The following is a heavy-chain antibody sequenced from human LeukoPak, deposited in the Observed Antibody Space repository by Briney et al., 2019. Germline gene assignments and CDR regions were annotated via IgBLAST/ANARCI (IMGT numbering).Heavy chain of an antibody. CDR3: AGGSYCSGGSCRYEGGY. CDR1: GFTFSSYS. V-gene: IGHV3-21*01. D-gene: IGHD2-15*01. CDR2: ISSSSSYI. J-gene: IGHJ4*02. Sequence: GGSLRLSCAASGFTFSSYSMNWVRQAPGKGLEWVSSISSSSSYIYYADSVKGRFTVSRDNAKNSLYLQMNSLRAEDTAVYYCAGGSYCSGGSCRYEGGYWGQGTLVTVSS.